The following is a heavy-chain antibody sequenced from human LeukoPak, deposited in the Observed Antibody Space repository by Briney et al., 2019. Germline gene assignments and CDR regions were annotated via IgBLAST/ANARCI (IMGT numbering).Heavy chain of an antibody. D-gene: IGHD3-10*01. CDR2: ISWDSGSI. CDR1: GFTFDDYA. V-gene: IGHV3-9*01. J-gene: IGHJ4*02. Sequence: PGGSLRLSCAASGFTFDDYAMHWVRQAPGKGLEWVSGISWDSGSIGYADSVKGRFTISRDNAKNSLYLQMNSLRAEDTALYNCAKGPGSYLTWLDYWGQGTLVTVSS. CDR3: AKGPGSYLTWLDY.